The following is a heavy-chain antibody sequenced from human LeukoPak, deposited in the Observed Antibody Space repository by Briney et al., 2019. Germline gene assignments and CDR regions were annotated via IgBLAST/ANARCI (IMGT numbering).Heavy chain of an antibody. CDR3: AGDGWELPFY. Sequence: GSLRLSCAASRFNFNSFVMGWVRQPPGKGLEWVSSISTSSGYIFYADSLKGRVTISRDNAKNSLYLQMNSLRAEDTAVYYCAGDGWELPFYWGQGTLVTVSS. V-gene: IGHV3-21*04. CDR1: RFNFNSFV. D-gene: IGHD1-26*01. CDR2: ISTSSGYI. J-gene: IGHJ4*02.